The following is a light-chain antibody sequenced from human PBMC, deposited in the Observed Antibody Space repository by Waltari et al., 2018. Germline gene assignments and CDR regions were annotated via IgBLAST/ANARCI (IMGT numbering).Light chain of an antibody. CDR1: QSFSSW. CDR2: EAS. J-gene: IGKJ2*01. CDR3: QQYNRYPYT. Sequence: DIQMTQSPSTLSASVGDRVTITCRASQSFSSWLAWYQQKPGKAPKLLIYEASTLESGLPSRFSGSGSGTEFPLTISSLQPDDSATYFCQQYNRYPYTFGQGTKLEIK. V-gene: IGKV1-5*03.